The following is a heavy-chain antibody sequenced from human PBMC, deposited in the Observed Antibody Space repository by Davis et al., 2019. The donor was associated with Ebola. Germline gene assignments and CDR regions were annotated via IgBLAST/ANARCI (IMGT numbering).Heavy chain of an antibody. J-gene: IGHJ3*01. V-gene: IGHV5-51*01. Sequence: YSPSFQGRVTVSVDKSIDTAYLQWSSLRASDTAMYYCARRRNDAFDLWGQGTMVTVSS. CDR3: ARRRNDAFDL.